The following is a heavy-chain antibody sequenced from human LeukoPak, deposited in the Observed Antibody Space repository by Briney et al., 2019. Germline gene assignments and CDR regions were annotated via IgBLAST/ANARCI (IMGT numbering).Heavy chain of an antibody. CDR3: GKTTVGYSSGRYPGWPVDY. CDR1: GFTFNNYA. V-gene: IGHV3-23*01. CDR2: IFGSGGSA. D-gene: IGHD2-15*01. J-gene: IGHJ4*02. Sequence: GGSLRLYSAATGFTFNNYAMYWVRQAPGKGLKWVSGIFGSGGSAHYADSVKGRFTISRDNSKNTVYLQLDSLRVEDTAVYYCGKTTVGYSSGRYPGWPVDYWGQGTLVTVSS.